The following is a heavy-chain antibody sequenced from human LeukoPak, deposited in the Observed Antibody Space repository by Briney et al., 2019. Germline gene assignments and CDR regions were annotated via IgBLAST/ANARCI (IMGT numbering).Heavy chain of an antibody. Sequence: EASLKVSCKASGGTFNNYAISWVRQAPGQGLEWMGGIIPIFDTPNYAQKSQGRVTITTDESTSTAYMELSSLRSEDTAVYYCARDGYSSGWYVRGFDYWGQGTLVTVSS. CDR3: ARDGYSSGWYVRGFDY. V-gene: IGHV1-69*05. J-gene: IGHJ4*02. D-gene: IGHD6-19*01. CDR1: GGTFNNYA. CDR2: IIPIFDTP.